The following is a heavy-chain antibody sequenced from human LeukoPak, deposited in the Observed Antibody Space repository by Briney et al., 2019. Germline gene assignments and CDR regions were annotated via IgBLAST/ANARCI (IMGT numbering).Heavy chain of an antibody. D-gene: IGHD6-6*01. CDR3: ARSVLAAREDY. CDR1: GFTFSSYA. J-gene: IGHJ4*02. V-gene: IGHV3-30-3*01. CDR2: ISYDGSNK. Sequence: PGRSLRLSCAASGFTFSSYAMHWVRQAPGKGLEWVAVISYDGSNKYYADSVKGRFTISRDNSKNTLYLQMNSLRAEDTAVYYCARSVLAAREDYWGQGTLVTVSS.